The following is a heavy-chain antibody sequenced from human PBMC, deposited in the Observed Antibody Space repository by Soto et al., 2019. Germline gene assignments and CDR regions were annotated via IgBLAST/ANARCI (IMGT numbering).Heavy chain of an antibody. Sequence: EVQLVESGGGFIYPGGSLRLSCAASGLTISNAWMNWVRQAPGKGLEWVGRIKTNTEGGTTHYAAAVKGRFTVSRDDSKNTLYLQMNSLKTDDTAVYYCPTGSVEGVWGQGTTVTVSS. J-gene: IGHJ6*02. V-gene: IGHV3-15*07. CDR2: IKTNTEGGTT. D-gene: IGHD2-15*01. CDR1: GLTISNAW. CDR3: PTGSVEGV.